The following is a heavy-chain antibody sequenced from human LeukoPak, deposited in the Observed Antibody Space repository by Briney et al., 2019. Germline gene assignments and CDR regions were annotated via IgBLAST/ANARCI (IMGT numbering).Heavy chain of an antibody. J-gene: IGHJ6*03. D-gene: IGHD1-26*01. CDR1: GFTFTDSF. V-gene: IGHV3-11*04. CDR3: ARRDGSYHYGDYYYYMDV. CDR2: ISSSGSTI. Sequence: PGGSLRLSCAASGFTFTDSFMTWIRQAPGKGLEWVSYISSSGSTIYYADSVKGRFTISRDNAKNSLYLQMKSLRAEDTAVYYCARRDGSYHYGDYYYYMDVWGKGTTVTVSS.